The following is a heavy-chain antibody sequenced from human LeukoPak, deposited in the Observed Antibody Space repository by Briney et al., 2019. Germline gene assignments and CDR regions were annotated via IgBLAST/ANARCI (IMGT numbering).Heavy chain of an antibody. D-gene: IGHD2-21*02. J-gene: IGHJ6*02. V-gene: IGHV1-8*01. CDR1: GYTFTSYD. CDR2: MNPNSGNT. Sequence: ASVKVSCKASGYTFTSYDINWVRQATGQGLEWMGWMNPNSGNTGYAQKFQGRVTMTRNTSISTAYMELSSLRSEDTAVYYCARRCGGDCYSPYYYYYGMDVWGQGPRSPSP. CDR3: ARRCGGDCYSPYYYYYGMDV.